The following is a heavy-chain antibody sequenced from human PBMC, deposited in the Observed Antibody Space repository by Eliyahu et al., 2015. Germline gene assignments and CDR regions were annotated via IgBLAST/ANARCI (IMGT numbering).Heavy chain of an antibody. D-gene: IGHD5-12*01. Sequence: QVTLRESGPALVKPTQTLTLTCTFSGFSLSTSGMCVSWIRQPPGKALEWLARIDWDDDKYYSTSLKTRLTISKDTSKNQVVLTMTNMDPVDTATYYCARILRAGYSGYDQGGHFDYWGQGTLVTVSS. CDR3: ARILRAGYSGYDQGGHFDY. V-gene: IGHV2-70*15. CDR2: IDWDDDK. J-gene: IGHJ4*02. CDR1: GFSLSTSGMC.